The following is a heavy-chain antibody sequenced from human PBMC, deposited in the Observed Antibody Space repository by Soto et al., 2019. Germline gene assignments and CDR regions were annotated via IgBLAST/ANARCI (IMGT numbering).Heavy chain of an antibody. D-gene: IGHD1-1*01. CDR1: GYDFTTHW. Sequence: GDSLKISCKGSGYDFTTHWIAWVRQMPGKGLEGVGIIYPGDSDTRYSPSFQAQVIISVDKSITTAYLQWASLKASDTAMYYSATGTTITTYNDYYFDHWGQGTLVTVSS. CDR2: IYPGDSDT. V-gene: IGHV5-51*01. CDR3: ATGTTITTYNDYYFDH. J-gene: IGHJ4*02.